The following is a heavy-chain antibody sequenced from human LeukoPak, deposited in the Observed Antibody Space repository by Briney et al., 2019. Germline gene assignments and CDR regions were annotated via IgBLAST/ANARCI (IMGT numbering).Heavy chain of an antibody. V-gene: IGHV4-39*01. CDR2: IYYSGTT. J-gene: IGHJ4*02. CDR3: ARQPTGDCSITSCYTDY. D-gene: IGHD2-2*02. CDR1: GGSISSSGYY. Sequence: SETLSLTCTVSGGSISSSGYYWGWIRQPPGKGLEWIGSIYYSGTTYYSLSLRSRVTISVDTSKNQFSLKLSSVTAADTAVYYCARQPTGDCSITSCYTDYWGQGTLVTVSS.